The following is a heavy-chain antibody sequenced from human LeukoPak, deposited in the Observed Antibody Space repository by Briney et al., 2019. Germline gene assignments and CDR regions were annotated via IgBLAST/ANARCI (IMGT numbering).Heavy chain of an antibody. CDR3: ARRGGSLHY. V-gene: IGHV4-34*01. CDR1: GGSFSGYY. Sequence: SETLSLTCAVYGGSFSGYYWSWIRQPPGKGLEWIGEINHSGSTNYNPSLKSRVTMSVDTSKNQFSLKLSSVTAADTAVYYCARRGGSLHYWGQGTLVTVSS. D-gene: IGHD1-26*01. CDR2: INHSGST. J-gene: IGHJ4*02.